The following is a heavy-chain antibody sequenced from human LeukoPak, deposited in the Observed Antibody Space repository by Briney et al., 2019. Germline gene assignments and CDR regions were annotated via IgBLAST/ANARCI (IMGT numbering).Heavy chain of an antibody. CDR3: ARRSRAAAGGAFDI. CDR1: GGSINKYD. V-gene: IGHV4-59*01. D-gene: IGHD6-13*01. CDR2: IYYTGST. Sequence: SETLSLTCTVSGGSINKYDWYWVRQPPGKGLEWIGCIYYTGSTNYNPSLKNRRTISVDTSKNLFSLRLTYLTAADTAVYYCARRSRAAAGGAFDIWGQGTRVTVSS. J-gene: IGHJ3*02.